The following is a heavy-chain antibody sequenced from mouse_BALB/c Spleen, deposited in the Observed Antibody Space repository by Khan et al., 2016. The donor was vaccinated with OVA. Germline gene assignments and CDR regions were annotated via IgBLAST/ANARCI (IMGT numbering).Heavy chain of an antibody. J-gene: IGHJ2*01. V-gene: IGHV1S136*01. Sequence: EVQLVESGPELVKPGASVKMSCKASGYTFTNYVLHWVKQKPGQGLEWIGYINPYNGRTQYNEKFKGKATLASDKSSITSYMELSSLTSEDSAVYYCARGNWQSYYFDYWGQGTTLTLSS. CDR1: GYTFTNYV. D-gene: IGHD4-1*01. CDR3: ARGNWQSYYFDY. CDR2: INPYNGRT.